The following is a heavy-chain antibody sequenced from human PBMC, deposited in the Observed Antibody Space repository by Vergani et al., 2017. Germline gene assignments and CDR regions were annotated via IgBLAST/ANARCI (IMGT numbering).Heavy chain of an antibody. CDR1: GYSFTSYG. J-gene: IGHJ5*02. CDR2: ISTNNGNT. CDR3: ARDWGYSSGYWFDP. Sequence: QVQLVQSGAEVKKPGASVKVSCKASGYSFTSYGISWVRQAPGQGLEWMGWISTNNGNTIYAQKFQGRVTMTIDTSTSTAYMELRSLRSDDTALYYCARDWGYSSGYWFDPGGQGTLVTVSS. D-gene: IGHD6-19*01. V-gene: IGHV1-18*01.